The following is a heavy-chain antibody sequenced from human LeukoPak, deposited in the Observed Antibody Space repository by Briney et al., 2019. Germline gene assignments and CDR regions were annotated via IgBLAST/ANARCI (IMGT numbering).Heavy chain of an antibody. CDR1: GFTFSNAW. Sequence: GGSLRLSCAASGFTFSNAWMSWVRQAPGKGLEWVSAISGSGGSTYYADSVKGRFTISRDNSKNTLYLQMNSLRAEDTAVYYCAKKSPDSSGNPAYDWGQGTLVTVSS. V-gene: IGHV3-23*01. J-gene: IGHJ4*02. D-gene: IGHD4-23*01. CDR3: AKKSPDSSGNPAYD. CDR2: ISGSGGST.